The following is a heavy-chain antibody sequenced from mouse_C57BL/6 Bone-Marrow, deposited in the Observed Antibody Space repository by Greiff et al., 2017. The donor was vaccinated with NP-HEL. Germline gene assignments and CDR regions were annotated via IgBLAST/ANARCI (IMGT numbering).Heavy chain of an antibody. CDR3: AGDSTGYRDFDY. J-gene: IGHJ2*01. V-gene: IGHV12-3*01. Sequence: VQGVESGPGLVKPSQSLFLSCSITGFPITSGYYWFWIRQSPGKPLEWMGYITHSGETFYNPSLPSHISITRETSKNQFFLQLNAGTTEDTAMYFCAGDSTGYRDFDYWGRGTTLTVSS. CDR2: ITHSGET. CDR1: GFPITSGYY. D-gene: IGHD3-2*02.